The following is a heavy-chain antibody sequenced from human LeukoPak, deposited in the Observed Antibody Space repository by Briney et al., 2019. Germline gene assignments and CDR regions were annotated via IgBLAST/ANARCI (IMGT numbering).Heavy chain of an antibody. CDR1: GFTFSSYG. CDR2: ISYDGSNK. Sequence: QTGGSLRLSCAASGFTFSSYGMHWVRQAPGKGLEWVAVISYDGSNKYYADSVKGRFTISRDNSKNTLYLQMNSLRAEDTAVYYCARDPDIAVAGPSSYYGMDVWGQGTTVTVSS. V-gene: IGHV3-30*03. D-gene: IGHD6-19*01. J-gene: IGHJ6*02. CDR3: ARDPDIAVAGPSSYYGMDV.